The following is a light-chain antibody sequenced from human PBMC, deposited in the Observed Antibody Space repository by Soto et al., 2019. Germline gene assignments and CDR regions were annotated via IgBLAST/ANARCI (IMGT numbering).Light chain of an antibody. V-gene: IGKV3-20*01. CDR1: QSVSSSY. CDR3: QQYGSPPSLT. J-gene: IGKJ4*01. CDR2: GAS. Sequence: EIVLTQSPGTLSLSPGERATLSCRASQSVSSSYLAWYQQKPGQAPRLLIYGASSRATGIPDRFSGSGSGTDFTLTIIRLEPEDFAVYYCQQYGSPPSLTFGGGTKVEIK.